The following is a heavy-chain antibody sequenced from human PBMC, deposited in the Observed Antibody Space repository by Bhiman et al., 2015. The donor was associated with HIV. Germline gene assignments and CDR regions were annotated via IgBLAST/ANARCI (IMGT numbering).Heavy chain of an antibody. CDR3: ASAKKWQLFDY. V-gene: IGHV3-21*03. D-gene: IGHD5-24*01. CDR1: GFTFSSYS. J-gene: IGHJ4*02. CDR2: ISSSSSYI. Sequence: EVQLVESGGGLVKPGGSLRLSCAASGFTFSSYSMNWVRQAPGKGLEWVSSISSSSSYIYYADSVKGRFTISRDNAKNSLYLQMNSLRAEDTAVYYCASAKKWQLFDYWGQGTLVTVSS.